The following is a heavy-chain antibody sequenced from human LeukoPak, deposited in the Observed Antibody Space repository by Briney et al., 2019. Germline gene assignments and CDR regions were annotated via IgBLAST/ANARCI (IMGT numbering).Heavy chain of an antibody. V-gene: IGHV4-39*01. CDR3: ARLIGIAVAGTHFDY. J-gene: IGHJ4*02. CDR2: IYYSGST. D-gene: IGHD6-19*01. Sequence: SETLSLTCTVSGGSISSSSYYWGWIRQPPGKGLEWIGSIYYSGSTYYNPSLKSRVTISVDTSKNQFSLKLSSVTAADTAVYYCARLIGIAVAGTHFDYWGQGTLVTVSS. CDR1: GGSISSSSYY.